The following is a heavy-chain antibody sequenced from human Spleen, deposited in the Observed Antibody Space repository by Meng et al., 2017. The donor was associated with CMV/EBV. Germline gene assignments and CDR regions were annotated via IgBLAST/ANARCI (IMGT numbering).Heavy chain of an antibody. J-gene: IGHJ4*02. D-gene: IGHD1-7*01. CDR2: MYHSGSS. CDR3: ARAKNFVGYFDS. Sequence: SETLSLTCTVSGYSISSDYYWGWVRQPPGKGLEWIGSMYHSGSSYYNPSLESRVIISLDTSKNQFSLRLRSVTAADTAVYYCARAKNFVGYFDSWGQGTLVTVSS. V-gene: IGHV4-38-2*02. CDR1: GYSISSDYY.